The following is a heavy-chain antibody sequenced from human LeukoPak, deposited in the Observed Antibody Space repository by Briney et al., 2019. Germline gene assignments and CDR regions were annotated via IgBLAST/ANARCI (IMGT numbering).Heavy chain of an antibody. J-gene: IGHJ6*03. D-gene: IGHD3-3*01. CDR2: INPNSGGT. V-gene: IGHV1-2*02. CDR1: GYTFTGYY. CDR3: ARAQVPYYDFWSGYSDQYYYYMDV. Sequence: ASVKVFCKASGYTFTGYYMHWVRQAPGQGLEWMGWINPNSGGTNYAQKFQGRVTMTRDTSISTAYMELSRLRSDDTAVYYCARAQVPYYDFWSGYSDQYYYYMDVWGKGTTVTVSS.